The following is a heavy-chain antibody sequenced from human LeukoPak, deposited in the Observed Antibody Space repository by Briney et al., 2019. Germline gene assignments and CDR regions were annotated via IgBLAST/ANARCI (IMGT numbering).Heavy chain of an antibody. D-gene: IGHD6-19*01. CDR2: ISNSSSYI. CDR1: GFTFSTYS. V-gene: IGHV3-21*01. Sequence: PGGSLRLSCAASGFTFSTYSMNWVRQAPGKGLEWVSSISNSSSYIYYADSVKGRFTITSDNAKNTLYLKMDNLRAYYTGVYYCVGAVAGHFGYWGQGTLVTVSS. J-gene: IGHJ4*02. CDR3: VGAVAGHFGY.